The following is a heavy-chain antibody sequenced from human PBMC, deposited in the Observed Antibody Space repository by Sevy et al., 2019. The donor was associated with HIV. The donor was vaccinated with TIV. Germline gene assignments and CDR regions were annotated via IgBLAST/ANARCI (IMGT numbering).Heavy chain of an antibody. CDR2: IYPGASDT. D-gene: IGHD2-21*02. V-gene: IGHV5-51*01. Sequence: GESLKISCKGSGYDFTRNWIGWVRQMPGKGLEWMGIIYPGASDTRYSPSLQGQVTISADKSISTAYLQWSSLKASDTAMYYCARQEGTAEWDCYFDYWGQGTLVTVSS. J-gene: IGHJ4*02. CDR1: GYDFTRNW. CDR3: ARQEGTAEWDCYFDY.